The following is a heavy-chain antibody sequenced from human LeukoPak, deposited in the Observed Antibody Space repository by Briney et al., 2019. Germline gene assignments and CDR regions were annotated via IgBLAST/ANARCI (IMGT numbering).Heavy chain of an antibody. D-gene: IGHD3-10*01. CDR1: GYTFTSYG. CDR2: ISAYNGNT. J-gene: IGHJ6*02. Sequence: ASVKVSCKASGYTFTSYGISWVRQAPGQGLEWMGWISAYNGNTNYAQKLQGRVTMTTDTSTSTAYMELSSLRSEDTAVYYCARGRGDYGSGSVFYGMDVWGQGTTVTVSS. V-gene: IGHV1-18*01. CDR3: ARGRGDYGSGSVFYGMDV.